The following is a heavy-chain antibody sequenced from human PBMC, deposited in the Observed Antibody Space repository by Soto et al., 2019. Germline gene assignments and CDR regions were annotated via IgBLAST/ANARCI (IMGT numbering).Heavy chain of an antibody. Sequence: SETLSLTCAVYGGSFSGYYWSWIRQPPGKGLEWIGEINHSGSTNYNPSLKSRVTISVDTSKNQFSLKLSSVTAADTAVYYCARGLSWQQLGRHIGFDPWGQGTLVTVSS. J-gene: IGHJ5*02. CDR2: INHSGST. CDR1: GGSFSGYY. CDR3: ARGLSWQQLGRHIGFDP. D-gene: IGHD6-13*01. V-gene: IGHV4-34*01.